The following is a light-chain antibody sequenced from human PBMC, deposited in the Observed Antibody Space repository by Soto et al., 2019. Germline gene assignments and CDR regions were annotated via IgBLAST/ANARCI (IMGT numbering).Light chain of an antibody. CDR1: SSNIGAGYD. J-gene: IGLJ3*02. V-gene: IGLV1-40*01. CDR2: GNS. CDR3: QSYDSSLSGLV. Sequence: QSVLTQPPSVSGAPGQRVTISCTGRSSNIGAGYDVHWYQQLPGTSTKFLIYGNSNRPSGVPDRFSGSKSRTSASLAITGLQAEDEADYYCQSYDSSLSGLVFGGGTKLTVL.